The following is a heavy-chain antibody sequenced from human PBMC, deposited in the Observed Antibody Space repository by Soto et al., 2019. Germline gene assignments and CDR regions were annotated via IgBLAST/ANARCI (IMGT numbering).Heavy chain of an antibody. CDR3: VRDGTKNLRDWCER. CDR2: IYATVTT. V-gene: IGHV4-4*07. Sequence: ETRSLTCTVSGASISGFYWSWIRKSAGKGLEWIGRIYATVTTDYNPSLKSRVMMSVDTSKKQFSLKLRSVTAADTAVYYCVRDGTKNLRDWCERWGQGISVNVSS. J-gene: IGHJ5*02. CDR1: GASISGFY. D-gene: IGHD1-7*01.